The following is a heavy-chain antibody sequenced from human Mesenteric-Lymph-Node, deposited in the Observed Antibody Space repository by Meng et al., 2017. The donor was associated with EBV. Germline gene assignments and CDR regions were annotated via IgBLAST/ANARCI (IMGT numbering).Heavy chain of an antibody. Sequence: LQQQEPVPDLLTPSQTPSLTCPVSGGSISSSPNYWGWIRQPPGKGLEWIGTIYNSGKSYYNPSLKGRVTMSVDTPKNQFSLNLSSVTAADTAVYYCVREYSSGCPVGYWGQGTLVTVSS. D-gene: IGHD6-19*01. V-gene: IGHV4-39*07. CDR1: GGSISSSPNY. J-gene: IGHJ4*02. CDR2: IYNSGKS. CDR3: VREYSSGCPVGY.